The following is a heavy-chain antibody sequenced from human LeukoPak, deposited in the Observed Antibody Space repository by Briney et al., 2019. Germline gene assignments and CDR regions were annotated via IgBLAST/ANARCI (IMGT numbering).Heavy chain of an antibody. Sequence: GGSLRLSCAASGFTFSDYYMSWIRQAPGKGLEWVSYISSSSSYTNYADSVKGRFTISRDNAKNSLYLQMNSLRAEDTAVYYCATRTRGDGSGSYNYWGQGTLVTVSS. CDR3: ATRTRGDGSGSYNY. J-gene: IGHJ4*02. CDR2: ISSSSSYT. CDR1: GFTFSDYY. V-gene: IGHV3-11*03. D-gene: IGHD3-10*01.